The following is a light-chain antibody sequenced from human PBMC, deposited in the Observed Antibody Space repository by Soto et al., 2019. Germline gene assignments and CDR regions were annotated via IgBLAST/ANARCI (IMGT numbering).Light chain of an antibody. Sequence: QSALTQPRSVSGSPGQSVTISCTGTSSDVGGYNYVSWYQQHPGKAPKLMIYDVSKRPSGVPDRFSGSKSGNTASLTISGLHAEDAADYYCCSYAGSYTFGVFGTGTKLTVL. V-gene: IGLV2-11*01. CDR1: SSDVGGYNY. CDR3: CSYAGSYTFGV. J-gene: IGLJ1*01. CDR2: DVS.